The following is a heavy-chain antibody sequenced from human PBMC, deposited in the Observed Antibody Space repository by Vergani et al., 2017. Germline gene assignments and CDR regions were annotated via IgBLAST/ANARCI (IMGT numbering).Heavy chain of an antibody. D-gene: IGHD2-21*02. Sequence: QVQLQESGPRLVRPSQTLSLTCTVSGASVSSSVSSSGYSWGWLRQPPGKGLEWIASLYYRGNSYYSPSLRSRLTISVDTSKNQFSLKLSSVTAADTAVYYCARHLAYCGGDCYPYYYGMDVWGQGTTVTVSS. V-gene: IGHV4-39*01. CDR2: LYYRGNS. CDR1: GASVSSSVSSSGYS. CDR3: ARHLAYCGGDCYPYYYGMDV. J-gene: IGHJ6*02.